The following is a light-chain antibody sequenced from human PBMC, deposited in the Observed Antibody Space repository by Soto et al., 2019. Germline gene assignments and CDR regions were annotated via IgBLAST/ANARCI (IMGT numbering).Light chain of an antibody. CDR3: QQSYSTPYT. Sequence: IQMTQSPSSLSASVDRVTITCRASQSISSYLNWYQQKPGKAPKLLIYAASSLQSGVPSRFSGSGSGTDFTLTISSLQPEDFATYYCQQSYSTPYTFGQGTKLEIK. J-gene: IGKJ2*01. V-gene: IGKV1-39*01. CDR2: AAS. CDR1: QSISSY.